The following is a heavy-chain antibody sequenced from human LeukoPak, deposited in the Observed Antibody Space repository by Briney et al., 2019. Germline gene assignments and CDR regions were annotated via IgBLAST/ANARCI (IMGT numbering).Heavy chain of an antibody. CDR1: GGSISSYY. CDR3: ARLVPAAKNYYYGMDV. J-gene: IGHJ6*04. D-gene: IGHD2-2*01. V-gene: IGHV4-59*01. Sequence: PSETLSLTCTVSGGSISSYYWSWIRQPPGKGLEWIGYIYYSGSTNYNPSLKSRVTISVDTSKNQFSLKLSSVTAADTAVYYCARLVPAAKNYYYGMDVWGKGTTLTVSS. CDR2: IYYSGST.